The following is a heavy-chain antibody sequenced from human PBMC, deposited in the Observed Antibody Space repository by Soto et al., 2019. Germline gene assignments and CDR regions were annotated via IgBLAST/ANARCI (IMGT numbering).Heavy chain of an antibody. V-gene: IGHV2-5*02. D-gene: IGHD4-4*01. J-gene: IGHJ6*02. CDR3: ARTVNPYSNYEDGMDV. CDR2: IYWDDDK. CDR1: GFSLSTSGVG. Sequence: QITLKESGPTLVKPTQTLTLTCTFSGFSLSTSGVGVGWIRQPPGKALEWLALIYWDDDKRYSPSLKSRLTITXXTXKXXVVLTMTNMDTVDTATYYCARTVNPYSNYEDGMDVWGQGTTVTVSS.